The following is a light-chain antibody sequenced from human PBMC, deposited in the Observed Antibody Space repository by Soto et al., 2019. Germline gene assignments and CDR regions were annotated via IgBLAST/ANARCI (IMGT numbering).Light chain of an antibody. CDR3: QQSYSIPYT. CDR2: AAS. CDR1: QSISRY. Sequence: DIQMTQSPSSLSASLADRVTITCRASQSISRYLNWYQQQPGKAPKLLIFAASSLQSGVPSRFRGGGSGTDFTLTISNLQPDDFATYYCQQSYSIPYTFGQGTKLEIK. J-gene: IGKJ2*01. V-gene: IGKV1-39*01.